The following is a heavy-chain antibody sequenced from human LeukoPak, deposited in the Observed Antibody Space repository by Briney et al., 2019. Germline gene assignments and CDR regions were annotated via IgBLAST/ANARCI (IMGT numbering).Heavy chain of an antibody. D-gene: IGHD3-10*01. V-gene: IGHV5-51*01. CDR3: ARSLLWFGELGSYFDY. J-gene: IGHJ4*02. CDR1: GYSFTSYW. Sequence: GESLKISCKGSGYSFTSYWIGWVRQMPGKGLEWMGIIYPGDSYTRYSPAFQGQVNISADNSISTAYLQWSSLKASDTAMYYCARSLLWFGELGSYFDYWGQGTLVTVSS. CDR2: IYPGDSYT.